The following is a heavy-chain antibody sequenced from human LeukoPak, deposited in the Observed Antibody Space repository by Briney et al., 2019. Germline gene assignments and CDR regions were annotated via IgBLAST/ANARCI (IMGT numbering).Heavy chain of an antibody. J-gene: IGHJ4*02. D-gene: IGHD4-23*01. CDR2: IYSGGST. CDR3: ARGRPHGNDY. Sequence: GGSLRLSCAASGFTVSSNYMSWVRQAPGKGLEWVAVIYSGGSTTYADSVKGRFSISRDNAKNTLYLQMNSLRVEDTAVYYCARGRPHGNDYWGQGTLVTVSS. CDR1: GFTVSSNY. V-gene: IGHV3-53*01.